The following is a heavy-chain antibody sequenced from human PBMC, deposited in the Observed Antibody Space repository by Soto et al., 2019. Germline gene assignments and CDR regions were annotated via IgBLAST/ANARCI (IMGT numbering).Heavy chain of an antibody. V-gene: IGHV1-8*01. CDR3: TRGRTVNPTDY. D-gene: IGHD4-17*01. CDR2: LNPNSGNT. CDR1: CNTITKSG. Sequence: GSSGKASSEDFCNTITKSGIDSLRQATGQWLEWMGWLNPNSGNTGYAQKFQGRVTMTRNTSISTAYMELSSLRSEDTAVYYCTRGRTVNPTDYWGQGSLVTVSA. J-gene: IGHJ4*02.